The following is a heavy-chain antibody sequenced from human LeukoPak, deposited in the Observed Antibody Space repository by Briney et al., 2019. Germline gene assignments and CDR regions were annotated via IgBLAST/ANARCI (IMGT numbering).Heavy chain of an antibody. CDR1: GGSFSGYY. D-gene: IGHD6-6*01. CDR3: ARLSSLANIAARGRTWLDP. J-gene: IGHJ5*02. Sequence: PSETLSLTCAVYGGSFSGYYWSWIRQPPGKGLEWIGEINHSGSTNYNPSLKSRVTISVDTSKNQFSLKLSSVTAADTAVYYCARLSSLANIAARGRTWLDPWGQGSLVTVSS. CDR2: INHSGST. V-gene: IGHV4-34*01.